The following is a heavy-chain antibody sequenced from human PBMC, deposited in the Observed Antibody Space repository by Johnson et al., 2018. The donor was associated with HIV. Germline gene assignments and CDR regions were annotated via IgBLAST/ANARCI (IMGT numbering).Heavy chain of an antibody. V-gene: IGHV3-66*01. CDR2: IYSGGST. D-gene: IGHD2-21*01. CDR3: TTAVLLI. CDR1: GFTVSSNY. Sequence: VQLVESGGGVVQPGGSLRLSCAASGFTVSSNYMSWVRQAPGKGLEWVSVIYSGGSTYYADSVKGIFTISRDNSKNTLYLQMNSLKTEDTAVYYCTTAVLLIWGQGTMVTVSS. J-gene: IGHJ3*02.